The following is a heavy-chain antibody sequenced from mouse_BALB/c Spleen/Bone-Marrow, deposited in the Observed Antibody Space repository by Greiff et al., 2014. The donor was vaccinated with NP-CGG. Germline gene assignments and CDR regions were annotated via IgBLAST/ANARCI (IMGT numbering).Heavy chain of an antibody. CDR2: IDPANGNT. D-gene: IGHD2-14*01. CDR3: ARYDYRYSWFAY. V-gene: IGHV14-3*02. CDR1: GFNIKDTY. J-gene: IGHJ3*01. Sequence: EVMLVESGAELVKPGASVKLSCTASGFNIKDTYMHWVKQRPEQGLGWIGRIDPANGNTKYDPKFQGRATITTDTSSNTAYLQLRSLTSEDTAVYYCARYDYRYSWFAYWGQGTLVTVSA.